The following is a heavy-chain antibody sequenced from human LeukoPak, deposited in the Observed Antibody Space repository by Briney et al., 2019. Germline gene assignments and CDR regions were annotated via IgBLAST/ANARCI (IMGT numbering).Heavy chain of an antibody. J-gene: IGHJ3*02. D-gene: IGHD1-14*01. CDR3: ASCIERTGAFDI. Sequence: GGSLRLSCAASGFTFSSYSMNWVRQAPGKGLEWVSSISSSSSSYIYYADSVKGRFTISRDNAKNSLYLQMNSLRAEDTAVYYCASCIERTGAFDIWGQGTMVTVSS. CDR2: ISSSSSSYI. CDR1: GFTFSSYS. V-gene: IGHV3-21*01.